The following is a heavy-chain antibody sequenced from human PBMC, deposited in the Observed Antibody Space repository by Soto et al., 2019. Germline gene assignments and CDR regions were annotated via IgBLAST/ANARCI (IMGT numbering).Heavy chain of an antibody. CDR1: GFTLSDYY. J-gene: IGHJ4*02. CDR3: ARIDPPIDC. V-gene: IGHV3-11*01. Sequence: QVQLVESGGGLVKPGGSLRLSCAASGFTLSDYYMSWIRQDPGKGLEWVSYISSSGRNIYYADALKGRITISRDNAKNSLYLQMKSLRVEDKALHYWARIDPPIDCWGQGTLVTVSS. CDR2: ISSSGRNI.